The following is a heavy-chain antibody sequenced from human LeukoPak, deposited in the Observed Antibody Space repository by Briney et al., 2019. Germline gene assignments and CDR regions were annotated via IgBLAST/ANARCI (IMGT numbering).Heavy chain of an antibody. CDR3: ASPSIAAAGTDAFDI. CDR1: GFTFSSYA. V-gene: IGHV3-30-3*01. D-gene: IGHD6-13*01. CDR2: ISYDGSNK. J-gene: IGHJ3*02. Sequence: GGSLRLSCAASGFTFSSYAMHWVRQAPGKGLEWVAVISYDGSNKYYADSVKGRFTISRDSSKNTLYLQMNSLRSEDTAVYYCASPSIAAAGTDAFDIWGQGTMVTVSS.